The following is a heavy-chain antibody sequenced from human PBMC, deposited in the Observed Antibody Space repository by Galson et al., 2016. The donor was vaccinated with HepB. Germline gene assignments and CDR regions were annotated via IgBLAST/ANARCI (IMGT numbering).Heavy chain of an antibody. J-gene: IGHJ4*02. CDR3: AKMEGATIDIWSFDY. D-gene: IGHD5-24*01. CDR2: ITGLGGDT. V-gene: IGHV3-23*01. CDR1: GFPFKDFA. Sequence: SLRLSCAASGFPFKDFAMSWVRQAPGKGLEWVSGITGLGGDTYSAASAKGRFTISGDNSKNTLYLQLSSVRVGDTAAYYCAKMEGATIDIWSFDYWGQGALVTVSS.